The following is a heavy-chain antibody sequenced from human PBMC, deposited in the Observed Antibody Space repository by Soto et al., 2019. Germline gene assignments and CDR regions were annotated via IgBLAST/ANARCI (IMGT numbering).Heavy chain of an antibody. V-gene: IGHV3-30*02. J-gene: IGHJ4*02. CDR2: ILYNGTIK. CDR1: GFTFGSYG. Sequence: PGGSLRLSCVASGFTFGSYGMHWVRQAPGKGLEWVEYILYNGTIKSYGDSVKGRFIISRDNTKCTMYLQMNSLRAEDTATYHCAKEMTTNPFEYWGQGALVTVSS. CDR3: AKEMTTNPFEY. D-gene: IGHD4-17*01.